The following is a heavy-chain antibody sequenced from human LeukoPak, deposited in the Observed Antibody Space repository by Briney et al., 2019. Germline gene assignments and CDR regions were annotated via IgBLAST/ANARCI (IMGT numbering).Heavy chain of an antibody. Sequence: GGSLRLSCAASGFTFSSYAMSWVRQAPGKGLEWVSAISGSGGSTYYADSVKGRFTISRDNSKNTLYLQMNSLRAEDTAVYYCAKDPPLQFHTMVRGVNRLYYFDYWGQGTLVTVSS. CDR3: AKDPPLQFHTMVRGVNRLYYFDY. V-gene: IGHV3-23*01. J-gene: IGHJ4*02. CDR1: GFTFSSYA. D-gene: IGHD3-10*01. CDR2: ISGSGGST.